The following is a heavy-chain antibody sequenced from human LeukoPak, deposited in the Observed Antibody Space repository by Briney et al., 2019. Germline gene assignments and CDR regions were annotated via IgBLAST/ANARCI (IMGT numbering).Heavy chain of an antibody. J-gene: IGHJ6*02. CDR3: ARASYCGGDCYFTPDYYYGMDV. CDR1: GYSISSGYY. Sequence: SETLSLTCTVSGYSISSGYYWGWIRQPPGKGLEWIGSIYHSGSTYYNPSLKSRVTISVDTSKNQFSLKLSSVTAADTAVYYCARASYCGGDCYFTPDYYYGMDVWGQGTTVTVSS. V-gene: IGHV4-38-2*02. D-gene: IGHD2-21*02. CDR2: IYHSGST.